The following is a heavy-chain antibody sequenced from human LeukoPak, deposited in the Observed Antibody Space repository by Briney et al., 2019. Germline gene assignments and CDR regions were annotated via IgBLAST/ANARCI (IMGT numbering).Heavy chain of an antibody. CDR1: GGSFSGYY. J-gene: IGHJ4*02. Sequence: SETLSLTCAVYGGSFSGYYWSWIRQPPGKGLEWIGEINHSGSTNYNPSLKSRVTISVDTSKNQFSLKLSSVTAADTAVYYCARYIAAAGPLDYWGQGTLVTVSS. V-gene: IGHV4-34*01. CDR3: ARYIAAAGPLDY. D-gene: IGHD6-13*01. CDR2: INHSGST.